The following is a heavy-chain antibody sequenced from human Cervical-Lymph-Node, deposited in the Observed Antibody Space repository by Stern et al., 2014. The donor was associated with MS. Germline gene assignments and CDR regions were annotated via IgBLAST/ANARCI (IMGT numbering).Heavy chain of an antibody. CDR2: LYWNSGRV. V-gene: IGHV3-9*01. J-gene: IGHJ6*02. CDR3: ARDLVLLVGSQTYYSGLDV. Sequence: EVQLVESGGDLVQPGGSLRLSCAASGFTFYDYVLPWVPQAPKKGLEWVSGLYWNSGRVAYADSVKGRFTISRDNAKNSVYLQMDSLRREDTALYYCARDLVLLVGSQTYYSGLDVWGQGTMVTVSS. D-gene: IGHD3-10*01. CDR1: GFTFYDYV.